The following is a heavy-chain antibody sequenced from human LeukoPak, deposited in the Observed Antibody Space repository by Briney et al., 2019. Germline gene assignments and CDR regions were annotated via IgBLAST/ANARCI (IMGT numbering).Heavy chain of an antibody. CDR2: IYSGGST. J-gene: IGHJ4*02. D-gene: IGHD1-26*01. CDR1: GFNFNDAW. V-gene: IGHV3-53*01. Sequence: GGSLRLSCAASGFNFNDAWMSWVRQAPGKGLEWVSVIYSGGSTYYADSVKGRFTISRDNSKNTLYLQMNSLRAEDTAVYYCARGVGGSLYFDYWGQGTLVTVSS. CDR3: ARGVGGSLYFDY.